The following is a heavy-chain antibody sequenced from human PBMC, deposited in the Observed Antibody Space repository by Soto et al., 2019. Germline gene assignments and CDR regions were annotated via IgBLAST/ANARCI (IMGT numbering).Heavy chain of an antibody. D-gene: IGHD3-22*01. CDR3: AREPSQYYYDSSGPNWFDP. J-gene: IGHJ5*02. Sequence: VASVKVSCKASGYTFTSYGISWVRQAPGQGLEWMGWISAYNGNTNYAQKLQGRVTMTTDTSTSTAYMELRSLRSDDTAVYYCAREPSQYYYDSSGPNWFDPWGQGTLVTVSS. CDR2: ISAYNGNT. V-gene: IGHV1-18*04. CDR1: GYTFTSYG.